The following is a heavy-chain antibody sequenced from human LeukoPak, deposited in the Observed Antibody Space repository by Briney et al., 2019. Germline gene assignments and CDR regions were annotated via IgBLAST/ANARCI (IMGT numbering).Heavy chain of an antibody. Sequence: SETLSLTCAVYGGSFSGYYWSWIRQPPGKGLGWIGEINHSGSTNYNPSLKSRVTISVDTSKNQFSLKLSSVTAADTAVYYCARAAITIFGPRPDYWGQGTLVTVSS. V-gene: IGHV4-34*01. J-gene: IGHJ4*02. CDR1: GGSFSGYY. D-gene: IGHD3-3*01. CDR3: ARAAITIFGPRPDY. CDR2: INHSGST.